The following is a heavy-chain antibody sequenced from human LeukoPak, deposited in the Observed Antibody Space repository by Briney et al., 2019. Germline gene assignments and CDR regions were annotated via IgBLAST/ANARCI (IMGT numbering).Heavy chain of an antibody. J-gene: IGHJ5*02. CDR3: ASQSYYYDSSGYYKT. Sequence: PSETLSLTCSVSGYSISSGYHGGWIRQPPGKGLEWIGSIYYNGATSYNPSLKSRVTISLDTSKNQFSLNLTSVTAADTAVYYCASQSYYYDSSGYYKTWGQGTLVTVSS. V-gene: IGHV4-38-2*02. CDR2: IYYNGAT. D-gene: IGHD3-22*01. CDR1: GYSISSGYH.